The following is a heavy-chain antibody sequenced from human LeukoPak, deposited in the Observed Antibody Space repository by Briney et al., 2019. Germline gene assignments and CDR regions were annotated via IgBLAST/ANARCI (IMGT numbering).Heavy chain of an antibody. V-gene: IGHV3-64D*06. CDR2: ITSSGGST. CDR1: GSISTYD. CDR3: VKEPRYLGDY. D-gene: IGHD3-9*01. J-gene: IGHJ4*02. Sequence: PGGSLRLSCAVSGSISTYDMFWVRRAPGKGLDYVAAITSSGGSTYYADSVKGRFTISRDNSKSTVYLQMSSLRDEDTAVYYCVKEPRYLGDYWGQGTLVTVSS.